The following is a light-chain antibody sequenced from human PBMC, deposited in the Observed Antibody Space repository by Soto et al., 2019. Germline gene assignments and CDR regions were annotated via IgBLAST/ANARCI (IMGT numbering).Light chain of an antibody. CDR1: QSVSSN. J-gene: IGKJ5*01. CDR3: QQYNNWPPHT. CDR2: GAS. V-gene: IGKV3-15*01. Sequence: EIVMTQSPATLSVSPGERATLSCRASQSVSSNLAWYQQKPGQAPRLLIYGASTRATGIPARFSGSGSGTEFTLTISSLQSEDFAVYYCQQYNNWPPHTFGQGKRLEIK.